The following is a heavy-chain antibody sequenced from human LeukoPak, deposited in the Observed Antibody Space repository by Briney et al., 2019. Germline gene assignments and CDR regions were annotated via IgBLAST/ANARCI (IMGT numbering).Heavy chain of an antibody. CDR1: GGSISSRNYY. D-gene: IGHD3-10*01. CDR3: AKYTYLDDSGRLLRAFDI. V-gene: IGHV4-39*01. Sequence: SETLSLTCTVSGGSISSRNYYWGWLRQPPGTGQEWIGNIHYSGSTNYSPSLKSRVTISVDTSKNQFSLKLSSVTAADTAVYYCAKYTYLDDSGRLLRAFDIWGQGTMLTVSS. J-gene: IGHJ3*02. CDR2: IHYSGST.